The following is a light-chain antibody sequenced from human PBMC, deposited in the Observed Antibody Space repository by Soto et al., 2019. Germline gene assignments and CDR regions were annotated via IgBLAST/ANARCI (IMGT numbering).Light chain of an antibody. CDR1: SSNIEVNY. J-gene: IGLJ2*01. CDR3: TIWDDSLRGRL. Sequence: QSVVTQPPSASGTPGQRVTLTCSGSSSNIEVNYVYWYHQVPGTAPRLLIYRNDQRPSGVPDRVSGSKSGASASLTISALRSEDEGVYYCTIWDDSLRGRLFGGGTKLTVL. V-gene: IGLV1-47*01. CDR2: RND.